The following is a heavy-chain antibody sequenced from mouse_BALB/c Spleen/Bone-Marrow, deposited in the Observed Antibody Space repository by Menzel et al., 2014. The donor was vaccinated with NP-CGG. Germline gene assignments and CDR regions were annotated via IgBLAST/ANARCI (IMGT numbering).Heavy chain of an antibody. CDR1: GYTFTTYF. D-gene: IGHD2-14*01. J-gene: IGHJ4*01. CDR2: IYPGNINI. Sequence: QVQLQQSGPELVEPGASMRISRKASGYTFTTYFIHWVKQRPGQGLEWIGWIYPGNINIKYNENFKDKVTLTADKSPNTAHLQFSSLTSEDSAVYFCARGDYYRSVMDYWGQGTSVSVSS. CDR3: ARGDYYRSVMDY. V-gene: IGHV1S56*01.